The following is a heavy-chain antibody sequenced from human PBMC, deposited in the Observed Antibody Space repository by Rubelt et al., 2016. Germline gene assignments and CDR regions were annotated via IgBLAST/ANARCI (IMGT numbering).Heavy chain of an antibody. CDR1: GYTFTSYA. V-gene: IGHV7-4-1*02. D-gene: IGHD5-18*01. J-gene: IGHJ3*02. Sequence: QVQLVQSGAEVKKPGASVMVSCKASGYTFTSYAMNWVRQAPGQGLEWMGWINTNTGNPTYAQGFTGRFVFSLDTSVSTAYLQISSPKAEDTAVYYCARTSPSQLWLSNAFDIWGQGTMVTVSS. CDR2: INTNTGNP. CDR3: ARTSPSQLWLSNAFDI.